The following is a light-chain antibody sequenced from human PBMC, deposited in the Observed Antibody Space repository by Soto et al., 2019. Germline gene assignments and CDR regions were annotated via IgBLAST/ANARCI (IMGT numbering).Light chain of an antibody. V-gene: IGKV1-33*01. J-gene: IGKJ4*01. Sequence: DIQMTQSPSSLSASVGDRVTITCQARQDISYYLNWYQQKPGKAPKILIYDASVLEAGVPSRFSGGGSGTHFTLTISSLQAEDVAAYYCQQFDNLPLTFGGGTKVDIK. CDR3: QQFDNLPLT. CDR1: QDISYY. CDR2: DAS.